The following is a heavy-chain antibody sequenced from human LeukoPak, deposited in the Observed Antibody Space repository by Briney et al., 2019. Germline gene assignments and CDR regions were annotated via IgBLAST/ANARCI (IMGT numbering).Heavy chain of an antibody. CDR3: ARLGDYGDRNHDAFDI. D-gene: IGHD4-17*01. Sequence: SETLSLTCAVYGGSFSGYYWSWIRQPPGKGLEWIGEINHSGSTNYNPSLKSRVTISVDTSKNQFSLKLSSVTAADTAVYYCARLGDYGDRNHDAFDIWGQGTMVTVSS. V-gene: IGHV4-34*01. J-gene: IGHJ3*02. CDR1: GGSFSGYY. CDR2: INHSGST.